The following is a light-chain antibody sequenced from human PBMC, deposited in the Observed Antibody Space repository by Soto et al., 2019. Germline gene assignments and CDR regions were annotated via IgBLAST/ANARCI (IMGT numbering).Light chain of an antibody. CDR3: QQLNSYPLT. CDR1: QGISSY. CDR2: AAS. J-gene: IGKJ4*01. Sequence: IQLTQSPSFLSASVGDRVTITCRASQGISSYLAWYQQKPGKAPKLPIYAASTLQSGVPSRFSGGGSGTEFTLTISSLQPEDFATYYCQQLNSYPLTFGGGTKVEIK. V-gene: IGKV1-9*01.